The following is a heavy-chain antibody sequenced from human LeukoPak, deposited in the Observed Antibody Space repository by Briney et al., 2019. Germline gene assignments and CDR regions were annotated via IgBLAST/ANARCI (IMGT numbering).Heavy chain of an antibody. Sequence: WSLRLSCAASGFTFSTYWMSWVRQSPGKGLEWVANINQDGSEKNYVDSVKGRFTILRDNAKNSLSLQMNNLGAEDTAVYYCARGSGYYDSSGYGAFDIWGQGTMVTVSS. V-gene: IGHV3-7*03. J-gene: IGHJ3*02. CDR3: ARGSGYYDSSGYGAFDI. CDR1: GFTFSTYW. CDR2: INQDGSEK. D-gene: IGHD3-22*01.